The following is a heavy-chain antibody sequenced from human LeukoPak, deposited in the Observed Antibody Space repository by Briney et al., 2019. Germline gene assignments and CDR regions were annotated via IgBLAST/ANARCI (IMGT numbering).Heavy chain of an antibody. D-gene: IGHD2-2*01. Sequence: GGSQRLSCAASGFTVSSYAMHWVRQAPGKGLEWVAVISYDGSNKYYADSVKGRFTISRDNSKNTLYLQMNSLRAEDTAVYYCAREWCSSTSCYGNWFDPWGQGTLVTVSS. CDR3: AREWCSSTSCYGNWFDP. CDR1: GFTVSSYA. J-gene: IGHJ5*02. CDR2: ISYDGSNK. V-gene: IGHV3-30*04.